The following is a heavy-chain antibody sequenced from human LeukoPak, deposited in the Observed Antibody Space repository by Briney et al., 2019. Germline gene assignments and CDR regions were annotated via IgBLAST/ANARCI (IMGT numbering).Heavy chain of an antibody. J-gene: IGHJ4*02. D-gene: IGHD6-19*01. CDR3: ARSVAGTFDY. V-gene: IGHV4-39*01. CDR1: GGSISSSSYY. Sequence: PSETLSLTCTVSGGSISSSSYYWGWIRQPPGQGLEWIGSIYYSGSTYYNPSLKSRVTISVDTSKNQFSLKLSSVTAADTAVYYCARSVAGTFDYWGQGTLVTVSS. CDR2: IYYSGST.